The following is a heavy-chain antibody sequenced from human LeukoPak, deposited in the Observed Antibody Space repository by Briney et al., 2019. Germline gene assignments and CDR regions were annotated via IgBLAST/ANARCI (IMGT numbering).Heavy chain of an antibody. Sequence: PGGSLRLSCAASGFTFSSYSMNWVRQAPGKGLEWVSSISSSSSYIYYADSVKGRFTISRDNAKNSLYLQMNSLRAEDTAVYYCARDSRDGYNWHYWGQGTLVTVSS. J-gene: IGHJ4*02. CDR2: ISSSSSYI. CDR1: GFTFSSYS. V-gene: IGHV3-21*01. D-gene: IGHD5-24*01. CDR3: ARDSRDGYNWHY.